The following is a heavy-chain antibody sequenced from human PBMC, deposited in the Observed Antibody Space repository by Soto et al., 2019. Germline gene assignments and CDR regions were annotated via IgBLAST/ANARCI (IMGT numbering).Heavy chain of an antibody. J-gene: IGHJ4*02. D-gene: IGHD1-26*01. CDR3: VRDRSGSYLEGFDY. Sequence: GGSMRLSCAASGFTFSSFWMTWVRQAPGKGLEWVANIKHDGSEKYYVESVKGRFTISRDNARNSLFLEMKSLRSEDTAVYSCVRDRSGSYLEGFDYWGQGTLVTVSS. V-gene: IGHV3-7*01. CDR2: IKHDGSEK. CDR1: GFTFSSFW.